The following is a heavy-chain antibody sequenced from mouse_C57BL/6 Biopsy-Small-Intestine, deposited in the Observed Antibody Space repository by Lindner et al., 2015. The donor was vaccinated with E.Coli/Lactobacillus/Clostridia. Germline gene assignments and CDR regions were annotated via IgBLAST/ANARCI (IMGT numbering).Heavy chain of an antibody. CDR3: AKETGDGPSGRDASDT. D-gene: IGHD2-3*01. CDR1: GYTFTDYF. Sequence: VKVSCKASGYTFTDYFVHWVRQAPGQGLEWMGWINPDSGGTKYVQKFQGRVAMTADTSLSTVYMELXGLTSDDTAIYYCAKETGDGPSGRDASDTWGQGTMVTVSS. J-gene: IGHJ3*01. V-gene: IGHV1-84*02. CDR2: INPDSGGT.